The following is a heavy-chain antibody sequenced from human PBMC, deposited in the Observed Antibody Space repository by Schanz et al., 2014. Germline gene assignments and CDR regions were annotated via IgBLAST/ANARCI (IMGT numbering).Heavy chain of an antibody. CDR2: INGYNGHT. D-gene: IGHD6-6*01. CDR1: GYTFSSYG. V-gene: IGHV1-18*01. CDR3: ARDQSPYTNSSDVRYFDY. Sequence: QILLVQPGPEVKKPGASVKVSCKASGYTFSSYGITWVRQAPGQGLEWMGWINGYNGHTLYAQKFQGRVTMTTDTSTSTSYMELTSLRFDDTAVYYCARDQSPYTNSSDVRYFDYWGQGSLVAVSS. J-gene: IGHJ4*02.